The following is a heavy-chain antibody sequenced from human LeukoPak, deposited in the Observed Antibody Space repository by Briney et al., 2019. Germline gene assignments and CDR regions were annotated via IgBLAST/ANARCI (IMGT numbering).Heavy chain of an antibody. Sequence: RGSLRLSCAASGFTFSSYAMHWIRQAPGKGLEWVAVISYDGSNKYYADSVKGRFTISRDNSKNTLYLQMNSLRAEDTAVYYCARDRYYYDSSGYYTPFDYWGQGTLVTVSS. CDR2: ISYDGSNK. V-gene: IGHV3-30-3*01. D-gene: IGHD3-22*01. J-gene: IGHJ4*02. CDR3: ARDRYYYDSSGYYTPFDY. CDR1: GFTFSSYA.